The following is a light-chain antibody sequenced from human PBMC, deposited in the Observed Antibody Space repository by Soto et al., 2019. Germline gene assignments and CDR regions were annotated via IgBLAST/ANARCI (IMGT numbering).Light chain of an antibody. CDR2: GNS. CDR1: SSNIGAGYD. CDR3: QSYDSSLPRHVV. V-gene: IGLV1-40*01. J-gene: IGLJ2*01. Sequence: QSVLTQPPSVSGAPGQRVTISCTGSSSNIGAGYDVHWYQQLPGTAPKLLIYGNSNRPSGVPDRFSGSKSGTSASLAITGLQAEDEADYYCQSYDSSLPRHVVFGGGTKVTVL.